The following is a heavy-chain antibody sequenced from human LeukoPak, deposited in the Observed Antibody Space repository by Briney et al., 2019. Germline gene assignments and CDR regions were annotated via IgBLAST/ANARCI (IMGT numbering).Heavy chain of an antibody. V-gene: IGHV1-18*01. CDR2: ISPYNGNT. CDR3: AREIIGAFDY. Sequence: ASVKVSCKASGYTFLHYDFNWVRQAPGQGLEWVGWISPYNGNTKYTQSLQGRFTMTTDTSTTTAYLEMTGLTSDDTAVYYCAREIIGAFDYWGQGTVVTVSS. D-gene: IGHD3-10*01. CDR1: GYTFLHYD. J-gene: IGHJ4*02.